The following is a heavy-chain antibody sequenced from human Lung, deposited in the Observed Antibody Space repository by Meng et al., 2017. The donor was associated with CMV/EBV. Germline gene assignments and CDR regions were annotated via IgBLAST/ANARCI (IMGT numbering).Heavy chain of an antibody. CDR3: ARGELLWDY. V-gene: IGHV4-30-4*01. D-gene: IGHD2-2*01. CDR1: ADSISSGEYF. CDR2: MDYRGST. J-gene: IGHJ4*02. Sequence: QRARPGPVLPTPSQTLSLTFTVFADSISSGEYFWIWIRQPPGKGLEWIGYMDYRGSTFYNPSRKSRVTISVDTSKNQFSLKLSSVTAADTAVYFCARGELLWDYWGQGTLVTVSS.